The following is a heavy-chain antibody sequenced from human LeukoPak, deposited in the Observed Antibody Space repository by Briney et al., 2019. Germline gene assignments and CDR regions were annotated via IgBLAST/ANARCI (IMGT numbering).Heavy chain of an antibody. V-gene: IGHV3-21*04. CDR1: GFTFSSYS. CDR3: ARKGLGGELGGFDY. Sequence: GGSLRLSCAASGFTFSSYSMNWVRQAPGKGLEWVSFISSSSSYIYYADSVKGRFTISRDNAKNSLYLQMNSLRAEDTALYHCARKGLGGELGGFDYWGQGTLVTVSS. CDR2: ISSSSSYI. J-gene: IGHJ4*02. D-gene: IGHD1-7*01.